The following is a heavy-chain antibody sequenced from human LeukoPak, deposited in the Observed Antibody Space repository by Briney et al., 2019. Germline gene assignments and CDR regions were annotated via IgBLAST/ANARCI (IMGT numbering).Heavy chain of an antibody. V-gene: IGHV4-34*01. D-gene: IGHD6-6*01. CDR2: INRSGST. CDR1: GGSFSGYY. J-gene: IGHJ4*02. Sequence: SETLSLTCAVYGGSFSGYYWSWIRQPPGKGLEWIGEINRSGSTNYNPSLKSRVTISVDTSKNQFSLKLSSVTAADTAVYYCARGTLGSSSPFDYWGQGTLVTVSS. CDR3: ARGTLGSSSPFDY.